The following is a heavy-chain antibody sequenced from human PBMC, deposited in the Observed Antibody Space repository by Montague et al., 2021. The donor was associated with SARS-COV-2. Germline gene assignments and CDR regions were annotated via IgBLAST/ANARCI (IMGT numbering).Heavy chain of an antibody. CDR1: GFTFSDYW. D-gene: IGHD2-21*01. Sequence: SLRLSCAASGFTFSDYWMHWVRQAPGKGLMWVSRIKGDGTNTIYADSVKGRFAISRDNAQNTVYLQMSSLRAEDAAVYYCVRDGDHWDFDYWGQGALVTVSS. V-gene: IGHV3-74*01. J-gene: IGHJ4*02. CDR3: VRDGDHWDFDY. CDR2: IKGDGTNT.